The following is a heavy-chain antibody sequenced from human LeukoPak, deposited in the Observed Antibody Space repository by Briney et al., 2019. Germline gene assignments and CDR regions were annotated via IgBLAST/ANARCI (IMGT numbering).Heavy chain of an antibody. V-gene: IGHV4-34*01. CDR2: INHSGST. CDR3: ARGVSHYYDSSGYPVDYYGMDV. Sequence: SETLSLTCAVYGGSSSGYYWSWIRQPPGKGLEWIGEINHSGSTNYNPSLKSRVTISVDTSKNQFSLKLSSVTAADTAVYYCARGVSHYYDSSGYPVDYYGMDVWGQGTTVTVSS. J-gene: IGHJ6*02. CDR1: GGSSSGYY. D-gene: IGHD3-22*01.